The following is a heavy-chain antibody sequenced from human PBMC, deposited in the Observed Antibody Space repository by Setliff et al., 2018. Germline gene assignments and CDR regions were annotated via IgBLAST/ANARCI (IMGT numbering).Heavy chain of an antibody. CDR1: GFTFSSYA. CDR2: ISGSGGST. J-gene: IGHJ6*03. Sequence: GGSLRLSCAASGFTFSSYAMSWVRQAPGKGLEWVSAISGSGGSTYYADSVKGRFTISRDNSKNTLYLQMNSLRAEDTAVYYCAKDSVVMAVGEGAYMDVWGKGTTVTSP. V-gene: IGHV3-23*01. D-gene: IGHD4-17*01. CDR3: AKDSVVMAVGEGAYMDV.